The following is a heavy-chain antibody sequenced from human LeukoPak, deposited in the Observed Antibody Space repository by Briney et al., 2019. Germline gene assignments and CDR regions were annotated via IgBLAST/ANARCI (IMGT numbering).Heavy chain of an antibody. CDR3: ARGGVRGVIVPFYSY. J-gene: IGHJ4*02. CDR1: GFTFSSYS. D-gene: IGHD3-10*01. CDR2: ISSSSSYI. Sequence: PGGSLRLSCAASGFTFSSYSMNWVRQAPGKGLEWVSSISSSSSYIYYADSVKGRSTISRDNAKNSLYLQMNSLRAEDTAVYYCARGGVRGVIVPFYSYWGQGTLVTVSS. V-gene: IGHV3-21*01.